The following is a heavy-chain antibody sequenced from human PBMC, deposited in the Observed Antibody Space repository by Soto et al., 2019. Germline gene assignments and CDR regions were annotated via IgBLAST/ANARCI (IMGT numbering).Heavy chain of an antibody. D-gene: IGHD3-10*01. CDR1: GGSFSGFY. J-gene: IGHJ6*02. CDR3: ARIRVAYYYGSGSYYNYYYYGMDV. CDR2: INHIGRT. Sequence: TSETLFPTCAVYGGSFSGFYWGWVPPPPGKGVEWVGGINHIGRTKYNPSLKSRVTISVDTSKNQFSLKLSSVTAADTAVYYCARIRVAYYYGSGSYYNYYYYGMDVWGQGTTVTVSS. V-gene: IGHV4-34*01.